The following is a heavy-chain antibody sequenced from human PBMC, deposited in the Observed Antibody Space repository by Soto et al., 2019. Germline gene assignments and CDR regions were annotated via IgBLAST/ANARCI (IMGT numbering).Heavy chain of an antibody. J-gene: IGHJ6*02. CDR3: ARVTPGLPYYGMDV. CDR1: GFTFSSYS. D-gene: IGHD2-15*01. Sequence: GSLRLSCAASGFTFSSYSMNWVRQAPGKGLEWVSSISSSSGYIYYADSVKGRFTISRDNAKNSLYLQMNSLRAEDTAVYYCARVTPGLPYYGMDVWGQGTTVTVSS. CDR2: ISSSSGYI. V-gene: IGHV3-21*01.